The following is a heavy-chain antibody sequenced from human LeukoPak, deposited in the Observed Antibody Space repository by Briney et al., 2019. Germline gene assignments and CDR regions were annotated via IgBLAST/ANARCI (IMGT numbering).Heavy chain of an antibody. Sequence: PGGSLRLSCAASGFTFSNYLMHWVRQPPGKGLVWISRISTDGSFTNYADSVKGRFSISRDNAKKSLFLQMNSLRAEDTAVYYCARGRFIAGTTAYYFGYWGQGTLVTVSS. CDR1: GFTFSNYL. D-gene: IGHD1-26*01. CDR2: ISTDGSFT. CDR3: ARGRFIAGTTAYYFGY. J-gene: IGHJ4*02. V-gene: IGHV3-74*01.